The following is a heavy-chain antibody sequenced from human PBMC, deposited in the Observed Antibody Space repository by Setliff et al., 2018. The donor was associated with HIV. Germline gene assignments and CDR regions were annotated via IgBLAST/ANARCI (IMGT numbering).Heavy chain of an antibody. J-gene: IGHJ3*02. Sequence: SVKVSCKASGGTFSSFAINWVRQAPGQGLEWVGGIIPVFGTTSYGHHFQGRVAITADASTSTAYLDLYSLRSEDTAVYYCARVHQRRTRHNIREGAFDIWGQGTMVTVSS. CDR1: GGTFSSFA. D-gene: IGHD2-2*01. CDR3: ARVHQRRTRHNIREGAFDI. CDR2: IIPVFGTT. V-gene: IGHV1-69*13.